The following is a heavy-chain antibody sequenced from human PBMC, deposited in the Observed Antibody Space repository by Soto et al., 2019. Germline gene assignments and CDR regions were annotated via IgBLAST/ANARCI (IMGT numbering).Heavy chain of an antibody. J-gene: IGHJ4*02. D-gene: IGHD6-6*01. V-gene: IGHV1-18*04. Sequence: QVQLVQSGGEVKKPGASVEVSCRTSGYMFTTYGISWVRQAPGQGLEWMAWISAYNGNKKYAQKFQGRVTMTTDTSTSTGSMELRNLTFDDPGTYFCARTGGGMAARPLEYWGQGTLVTVSS. CDR1: GYMFTTYG. CDR2: ISAYNGNK. CDR3: ARTGGGMAARPLEY.